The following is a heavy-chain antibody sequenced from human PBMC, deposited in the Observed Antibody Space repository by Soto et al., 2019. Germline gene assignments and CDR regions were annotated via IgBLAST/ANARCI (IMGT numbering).Heavy chain of an antibody. Sequence: PSGTLSLTCTVSGGSISSYYWSWIRQPPGKGLEWIGYIYYSGSTNYNPSLKSRVTISVDTSKNQFSLKLSSVTAADTAVYYCARAPAPLYSRSWYYFDYWGQGTLVTVSS. D-gene: IGHD6-13*01. CDR3: ARAPAPLYSRSWYYFDY. V-gene: IGHV4-59*01. J-gene: IGHJ4*02. CDR2: IYYSGST. CDR1: GGSISSYY.